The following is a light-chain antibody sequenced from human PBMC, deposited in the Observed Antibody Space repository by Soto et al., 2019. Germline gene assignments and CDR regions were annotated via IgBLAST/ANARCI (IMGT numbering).Light chain of an antibody. CDR3: SSYTTSNTLV. Sequence: QSALTQPASVSGSPGQSITISCTGTSSDVGAYTYVSWYQQHPGKAPKLMIFEVSDRPSGVSNRFSGSKSGNTASLTISELQAEDEADYYCSSYTTSNTLVFGGGTKLTVL. J-gene: IGLJ2*01. CDR2: EVS. V-gene: IGLV2-14*01. CDR1: SSDVGAYTY.